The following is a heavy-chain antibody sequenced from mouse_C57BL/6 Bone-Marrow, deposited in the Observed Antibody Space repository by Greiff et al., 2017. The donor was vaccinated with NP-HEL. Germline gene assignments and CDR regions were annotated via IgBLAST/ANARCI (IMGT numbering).Heavy chain of an antibody. CDR2: INPSSGYT. J-gene: IGHJ2*01. CDR3: ANQTLWLRWGFDY. Sequence: QVQLQQSGAELAKPGASVKLSCKASGYTFTSYWMHWVKQRPGQGLEWIGYINPSSGYTKYNQKFKDKATLTADKSSSTAYMQLSSLTYEDSAVYDCANQTLWLRWGFDYWGQGTTLTVSA. V-gene: IGHV1-7*01. D-gene: IGHD2-2*01. CDR1: GYTFTSYW.